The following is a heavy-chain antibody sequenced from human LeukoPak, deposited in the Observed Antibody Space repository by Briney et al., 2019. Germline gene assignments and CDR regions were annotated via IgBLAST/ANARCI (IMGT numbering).Heavy chain of an antibody. CDR1: GYTFTSYD. J-gene: IGHJ3*02. CDR2: INPNSGGT. V-gene: IGHV1-2*02. D-gene: IGHD4-17*01. Sequence: GASVKISCKASGYTFTSYDINRVRQSTGQGLEWMGWINPNSGGTNYAQKFQGRVTMTRDTSISTAYMELSRLRSDDTAVYYCASDYGDYRNAFDIWGQGTMVTVSS. CDR3: ASDYGDYRNAFDI.